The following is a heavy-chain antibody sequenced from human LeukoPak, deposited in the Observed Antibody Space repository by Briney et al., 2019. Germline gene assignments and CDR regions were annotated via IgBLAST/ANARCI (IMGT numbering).Heavy chain of an antibody. CDR1: GFTFSSYA. Sequence: PGGSLRLSCAASGFTFSSYAMNWVRQAPGKGLEWVSGISGSGGTTDFADSVKGRFTVFRDNSENTLYLQMSSPRAEDTALYYCAKRDLDYWGQGTLVTVSS. CDR3: AKRDLDY. V-gene: IGHV3-23*01. J-gene: IGHJ4*02. CDR2: ISGSGGTT.